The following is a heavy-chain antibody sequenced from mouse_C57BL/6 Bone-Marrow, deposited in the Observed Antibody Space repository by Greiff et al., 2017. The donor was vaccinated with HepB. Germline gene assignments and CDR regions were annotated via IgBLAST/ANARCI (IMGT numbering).Heavy chain of an antibody. CDR2: IDPSDSYT. D-gene: IGHD1-1*01. V-gene: IGHV1-69*01. Sequence: QVQLKQPGAELVMPGASVKLSCKASGYTFTSYWMHWVKQRPGQGLEWIGEIDPSDSYTNYNQKFKGKSTLTVDKSSSTAYMQLSSLTSEDSAVYYCARWSITTVVAHYFDYWGQGTTLTVSS. J-gene: IGHJ2*01. CDR3: ARWSITTVVAHYFDY. CDR1: GYTFTSYW.